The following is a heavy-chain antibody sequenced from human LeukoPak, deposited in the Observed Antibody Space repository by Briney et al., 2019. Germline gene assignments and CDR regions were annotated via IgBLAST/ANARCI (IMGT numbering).Heavy chain of an antibody. CDR3: AKDVTVTTTRWFDP. CDR1: GFTFSSYS. J-gene: IGHJ5*02. D-gene: IGHD4-17*01. CDR2: ISGSSSYI. V-gene: IGHV3-21*01. Sequence: GGSLRLSCAASGFTFSSYSMNWVRQAPGKGLEWVSSISGSSSYIYYADSVKGRFTISRDNSKNTLYLQMNSLRAEDTAVYYCAKDVTVTTTRWFDPWGQGTLVTVSS.